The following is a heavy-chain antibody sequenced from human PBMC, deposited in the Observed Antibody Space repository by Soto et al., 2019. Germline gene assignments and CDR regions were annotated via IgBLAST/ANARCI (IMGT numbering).Heavy chain of an antibody. V-gene: IGHV4-31*03. D-gene: IGHD5-18*01. CDR1: GGSISSGGYY. CDR3: ARAFGYGYGGDAFDI. Sequence: QVQLQESGPGLVKPSQTLSLTCTVSGGSISSGGYYWSWIRQHPGKGLEWIGYIYYSGSTYYNPSLKSRVTIXXDXSXXQCSLKLSSVTAADTAVYYCARAFGYGYGGDAFDIWGQGTMVTVSS. CDR2: IYYSGST. J-gene: IGHJ3*02.